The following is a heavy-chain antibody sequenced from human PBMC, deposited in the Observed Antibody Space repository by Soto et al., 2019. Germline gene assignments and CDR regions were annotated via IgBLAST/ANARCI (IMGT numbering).Heavy chain of an antibody. CDR2: IYYSGST. V-gene: IGHV4-39*01. J-gene: IGHJ5*02. CDR1: GGSISSSSYY. Sequence: QLQLQESGPGLVKPSETLSLTCTVSGGSISSSSYYWGWIRQPPGKGLEWIGSIYYSGSTYYNPSLKSLVTIAVDTSKNQFSLKLSSVTAADTAVYYCARVVVVPANWFDPWGQGTLVTVSS. CDR3: ARVVVVPANWFDP. D-gene: IGHD2-2*01.